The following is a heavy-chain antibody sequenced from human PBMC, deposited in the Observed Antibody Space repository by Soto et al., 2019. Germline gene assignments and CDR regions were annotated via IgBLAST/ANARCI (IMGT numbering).Heavy chain of an antibody. Sequence: QVQLQQWGAGLLKPSETLSLTCAVYGGSFSGYYWSWIRQPPGKGLEWIGEINHSGSTNYNPSLTSRVTISVDTSIYQLPLKLSSVTATDTAVYYCARDLVGYSHAEGYWGQGTLVSVSS. CDR1: GGSFSGYY. D-gene: IGHD6-13*01. V-gene: IGHV4-34*01. CDR2: INHSGST. J-gene: IGHJ4*02. CDR3: ARDLVGYSHAEGY.